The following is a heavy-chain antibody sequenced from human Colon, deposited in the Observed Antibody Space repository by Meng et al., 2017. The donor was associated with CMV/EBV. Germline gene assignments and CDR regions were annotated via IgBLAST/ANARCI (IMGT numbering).Heavy chain of an antibody. D-gene: IGHD3-3*01. CDR3: ARGSFSDFWSGVYAPFFDY. Sequence: GESLKISCAASGFNFNDYAITWVRQAPGKGLEWVSTISGTGVTTYYADSVTGRFTTSRDNSNNTLYLQMNSLRDEDTAVYYCARGSFSDFWSGVYAPFFDYWGLGTLVTVSS. CDR1: GFNFNDYA. V-gene: IGHV3-23*01. J-gene: IGHJ4*02. CDR2: ISGTGVTT.